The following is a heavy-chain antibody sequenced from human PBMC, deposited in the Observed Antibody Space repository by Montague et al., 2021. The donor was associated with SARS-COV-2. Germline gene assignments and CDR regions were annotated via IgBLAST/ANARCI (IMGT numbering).Heavy chain of an antibody. Sequence: SETLSLTCTVSGGSISSYYWSWIRQPPGKGLEWIGYIYYSGSTNXNPSLKSRVTISVDTSKNQFSLKLSSVTAADTAVYYCARQRRYQLPITIFGVVMADAFDIWGRGTMVTVSS. CDR1: GGSISSYY. D-gene: IGHD3-3*01. J-gene: IGHJ3*02. CDR2: IYYSGST. V-gene: IGHV4-59*08. CDR3: ARQRRYQLPITIFGVVMADAFDI.